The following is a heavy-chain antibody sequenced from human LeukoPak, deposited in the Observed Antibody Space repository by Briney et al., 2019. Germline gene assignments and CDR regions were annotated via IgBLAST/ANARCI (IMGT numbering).Heavy chain of an antibody. Sequence: PGGSLRLSCAASGFTFSSYGMHWVRQAPGKGLVWVSRINYDGSSTSYADSVKGRFTISRDNAKNTLYLQMNSLRAEDTAVYYCARISSGWYRDTFDIWGQGTMVTVSS. CDR1: GFTFSSYG. D-gene: IGHD6-19*01. CDR2: INYDGSST. V-gene: IGHV3-74*01. J-gene: IGHJ3*02. CDR3: ARISSGWYRDTFDI.